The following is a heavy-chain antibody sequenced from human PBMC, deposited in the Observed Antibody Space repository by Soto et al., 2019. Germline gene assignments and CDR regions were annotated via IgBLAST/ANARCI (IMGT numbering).Heavy chain of an antibody. CDR3: ASELPFNYYDSSGYYPPFQH. D-gene: IGHD3-22*01. CDR1: GYTFTSYY. V-gene: IGHV1-46*03. Sequence: GASVKVSCKASGYTFTSYYMHWVRQAPGQGLEWMGIINPSGGSTSYAQKFQGRVTMTRDTSTSTVYMELSSLRSEDTAVYYCASELPFNYYDSSGYYPPFQHWGQGTLVTVSS. J-gene: IGHJ1*01. CDR2: INPSGGST.